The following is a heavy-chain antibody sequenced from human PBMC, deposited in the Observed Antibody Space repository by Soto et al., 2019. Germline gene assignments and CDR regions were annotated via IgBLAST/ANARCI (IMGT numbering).Heavy chain of an antibody. V-gene: IGHV3-48*02. CDR3: ARGLSWRRGPFDF. D-gene: IGHD2-15*01. CDR2: ISESSRTI. J-gene: IGHJ4*02. CDR1: GFIFRTYS. Sequence: EVQLVESGGGFKQPGGSLRLSCAASGFIFRTYSMNWVRQVPGKGLEWISYISESSRTIFYADSVRGRFTVSSDNANSSLYLQMVSLRDEDTAIYYCARGLSWRRGPFDFWGQGTLVTVSS.